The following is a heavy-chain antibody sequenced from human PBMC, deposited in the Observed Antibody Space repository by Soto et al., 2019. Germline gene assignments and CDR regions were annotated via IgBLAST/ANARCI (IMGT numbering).Heavy chain of an antibody. Sequence: GASVKVSCKASGGTFSRYAISWVRQAPGQGLEWMGGIIPIFGTANYAQKFQGRVTITADESTSTAYMELSSLRSEDTAVYYCARGSFPLHTPYFDYWGQGTLVTVSS. V-gene: IGHV1-69*13. J-gene: IGHJ4*02. CDR2: IIPIFGTA. CDR1: GGTFSRYA. D-gene: IGHD1-26*01. CDR3: ARGSFPLHTPYFDY.